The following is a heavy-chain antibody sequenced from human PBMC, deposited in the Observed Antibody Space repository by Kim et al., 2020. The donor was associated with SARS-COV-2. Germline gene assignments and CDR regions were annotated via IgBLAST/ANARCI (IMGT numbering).Heavy chain of an antibody. Sequence: SVKVSCKASGGTFSSYAISWVRQAPGQGLEWMGRLIPILGIANYAQKFQGRVTITADKSTSTAYMELSSLRSEDTAVYYCARVRAVAEPFDYWGQGTLVTVSS. D-gene: IGHD6-19*01. CDR3: ARVRAVAEPFDY. CDR2: LIPILGIA. J-gene: IGHJ4*02. V-gene: IGHV1-69*04. CDR1: GGTFSSYA.